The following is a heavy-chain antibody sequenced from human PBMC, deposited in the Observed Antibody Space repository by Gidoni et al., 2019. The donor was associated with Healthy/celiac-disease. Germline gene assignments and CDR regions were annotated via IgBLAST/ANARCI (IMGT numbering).Heavy chain of an antibody. J-gene: IGHJ5*02. V-gene: IGHV4-30-4*01. CDR1: GGSISSGDYY. Sequence: QVQLQESGPGLVKPSQTLSRTCTVSGGSISSGDYYWSWLRQPPGKGLEWIGYIYYSGSTYYNPSLKSRVTISVDTSKNQFSLKLSSVTAADTAVYYCARVELLLWFGELSPNWFDPWGQGTLVTVSS. CDR3: ARVELLLWFGELSPNWFDP. D-gene: IGHD3-10*01. CDR2: IYYSGST.